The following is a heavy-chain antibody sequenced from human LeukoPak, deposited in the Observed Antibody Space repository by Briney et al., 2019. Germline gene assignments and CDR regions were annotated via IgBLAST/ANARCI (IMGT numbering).Heavy chain of an antibody. CDR1: RFTVSTNY. CDR2: IYSGGST. J-gene: IGHJ4*02. V-gene: IGHV3-66*01. CDR3: ARRGSGKVFDS. D-gene: IGHD2-15*01. Sequence: GGSLRLSCAASRFTVSTNYMSWVRQAPGKGLEWVSVIYSGGSTYYADSVKGRFTISRDNSKNTVYLQMNSLRVEDTAVYYCARRGSGKVFDSWGQGTLVTVSS.